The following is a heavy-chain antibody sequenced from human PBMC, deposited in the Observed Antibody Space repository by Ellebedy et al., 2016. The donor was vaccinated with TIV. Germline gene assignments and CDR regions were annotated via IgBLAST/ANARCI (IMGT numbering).Heavy chain of an antibody. CDR1: GGSISSYY. CDR2: INHSGST. D-gene: IGHD6-13*01. Sequence: SETLSLTCTVSGGSISSYYWSWIRQPPGKGLEWIGEINHSGSTNYNPSLKSRVTISVDTSKNQFSLKLSSVTAADTAVYYCARGRIAAVLVLKYDYWGQGTLVTVSS. CDR3: ARGRIAAVLVLKYDY. V-gene: IGHV4-34*01. J-gene: IGHJ4*02.